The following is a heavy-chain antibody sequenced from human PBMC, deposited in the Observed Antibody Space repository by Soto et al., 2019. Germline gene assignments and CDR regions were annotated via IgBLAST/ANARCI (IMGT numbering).Heavy chain of an antibody. CDR1: GGTFSSYA. CDR2: IIPIFGTA. J-gene: IGHJ6*02. CDR3: AGPPELTRIYYYYGMDV. D-gene: IGHD1-7*01. Sequence: QVQLVXSGAEVKKPGSSVKVSCKASGGTFSSYAISWVRQAPGQGLEWMGGIIPIFGTANYAQKFQGRVTITADESTSTAYMELSSLRSEDTAVYYCAGPPELTRIYYYYGMDVWGQGTTVTVSS. V-gene: IGHV1-69*12.